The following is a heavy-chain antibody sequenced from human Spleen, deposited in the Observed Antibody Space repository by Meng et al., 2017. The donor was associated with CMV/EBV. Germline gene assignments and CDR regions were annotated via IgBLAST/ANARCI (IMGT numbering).Heavy chain of an antibody. D-gene: IGHD3-22*01. CDR2: IFYSGAT. J-gene: IGHJ4*02. V-gene: IGHV4-39*07. CDR1: GGSISGSHAY. Sequence: SETLSLTCTVSGGSISGSHAYWGWIRQPPGKGLEWIGSIFYSGATYYNPSLKSRVTTSVDTSKNQFSLKLSSVTAADTAVYYCARATYYYDSSGYLRAYYFDYWGQGTLVTVSS. CDR3: ARATYYYDSSGYLRAYYFDY.